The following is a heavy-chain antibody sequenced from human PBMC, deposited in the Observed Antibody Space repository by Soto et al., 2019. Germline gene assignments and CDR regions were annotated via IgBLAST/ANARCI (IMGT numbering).Heavy chain of an antibody. Sequence: ASVKVSCKASGYTFTSYGISWVRQAPGQGLEWMGWISAYNGNTNYAQKLQGRVTMTTDTSTSTAYMELRSLRSDDTAVYYCARDPTQWFGESRLHGMDVWGQGTTVTVSS. CDR2: ISAYNGNT. CDR3: ARDPTQWFGESRLHGMDV. CDR1: GYTFTSYG. V-gene: IGHV1-18*04. J-gene: IGHJ6*02. D-gene: IGHD3-10*01.